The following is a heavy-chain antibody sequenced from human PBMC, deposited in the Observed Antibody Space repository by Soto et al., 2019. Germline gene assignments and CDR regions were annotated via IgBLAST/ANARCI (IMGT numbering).Heavy chain of an antibody. D-gene: IGHD6-6*01. CDR2: IYDSGST. Sequence: TSESLSLTCAVSGDSISRGGYSWNWIRQPPGKALERIGNIYDSGSTSYNPSLKSRVTMSVDRSKNQFSLKLTSVTAADTAVYFCARGSSSYFFYCMGDYRQGTTVTASS. CDR3: ARGSSSYFFYCMGD. V-gene: IGHV4-30-2*01. J-gene: IGHJ6*02. CDR1: GDSISRGGYS.